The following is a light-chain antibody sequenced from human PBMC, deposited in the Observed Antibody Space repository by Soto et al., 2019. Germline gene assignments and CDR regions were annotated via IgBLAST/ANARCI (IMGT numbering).Light chain of an antibody. Sequence: DIQMTQSPSTLSASVGDRVTITCRASQRISSWLAWYQQKPGQAPKLLIYKASSLESGVPSRFSGSGSGTEFTLTISILQPDDFATYYCQPYNRYWTFGQGTKVEIQ. V-gene: IGKV1-5*03. CDR2: KAS. J-gene: IGKJ1*01. CDR3: QPYNRYWT. CDR1: QRISSW.